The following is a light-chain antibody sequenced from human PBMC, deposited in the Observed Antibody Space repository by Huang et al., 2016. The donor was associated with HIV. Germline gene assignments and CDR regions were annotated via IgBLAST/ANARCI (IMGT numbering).Light chain of an antibody. CDR3: MQTTHWPWA. CDR2: KVS. J-gene: IGKJ1*01. CDR1: QSLVYSDGDTY. V-gene: IGKV2-30*01. Sequence: DVVLTQSPPSLPVTLGQSASFSCRSNQSLVYSDGDTYLGWFQQRPGQSPRRLFYKVSNRDSGVPDRFSGSGSGTDFTLQISRVETEDVGMYYCMQTTHWPWAFGQGTNVEIK.